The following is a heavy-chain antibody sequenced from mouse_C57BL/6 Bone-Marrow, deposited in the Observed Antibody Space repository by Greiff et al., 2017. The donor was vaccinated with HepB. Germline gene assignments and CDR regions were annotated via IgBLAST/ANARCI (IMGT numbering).Heavy chain of an antibody. J-gene: IGHJ4*01. CDR3: TTSGYYMDY. CDR1: GFNIKDDY. Sequence: DVKLVESGAELVRPGASVKLSCTASGFNIKDDYMHWVKQRPEQGLEWIGWIDPENGDTEYASKFQGKATITADTSSNTAYLQLSSLTSEDTAVYYCTTSGYYMDYWCQGTSVTVSS. CDR2: IDPENGDT. V-gene: IGHV14-4*01. D-gene: IGHD2-3*01.